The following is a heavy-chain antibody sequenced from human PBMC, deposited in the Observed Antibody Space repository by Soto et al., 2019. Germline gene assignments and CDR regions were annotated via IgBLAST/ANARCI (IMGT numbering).Heavy chain of an antibody. D-gene: IGHD3-22*01. CDR2: IYYSGST. CDR3: ARAVGGYYYDSSGYYPFDY. CDR1: GGSISSGGYY. J-gene: IGHJ4*02. Sequence: SETLSLTCTVSGGSISSGGYYWSWIRQHPGKGLEWIGYIYYSGSTYYNPSLKSRVTISVDTSKNQFSLKLSSVTAADTAVYYCARAVGGYYYDSSGYYPFDYWGQGTLVTVSS. V-gene: IGHV4-31*03.